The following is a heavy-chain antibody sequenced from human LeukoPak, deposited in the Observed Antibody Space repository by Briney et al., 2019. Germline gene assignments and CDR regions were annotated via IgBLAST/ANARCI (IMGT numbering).Heavy chain of an antibody. D-gene: IGHD5-24*01. CDR2: IIPIFGTA. Sequence: SVKVSCKASGYTFTSYDISWVRQAPGQGLEWMGGIIPIFGTANYAQKFQGRVTITADESTSTAYMELSSLRSEDTAVYYCARGLDGYNSVSDYWGQGTLVTVSS. CDR3: ARGLDGYNSVSDY. CDR1: GYTFTSYD. J-gene: IGHJ4*02. V-gene: IGHV1-69*13.